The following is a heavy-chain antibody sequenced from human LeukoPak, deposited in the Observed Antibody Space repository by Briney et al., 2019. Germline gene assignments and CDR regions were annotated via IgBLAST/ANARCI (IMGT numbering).Heavy chain of an antibody. Sequence: GGSLRLSCAASGFTVSSNYMSWVRQAPGKGLEWVGFIRSKAYGGTTEYAASVKGRFTISRDDSKSIAYLQMNSLKTEDTAVYYCTRVMVRGVITYFDYWGQGTLVTVSS. J-gene: IGHJ4*02. D-gene: IGHD3-10*01. CDR1: GFTVSSNY. CDR2: IRSKAYGGTT. CDR3: TRVMVRGVITYFDY. V-gene: IGHV3-49*04.